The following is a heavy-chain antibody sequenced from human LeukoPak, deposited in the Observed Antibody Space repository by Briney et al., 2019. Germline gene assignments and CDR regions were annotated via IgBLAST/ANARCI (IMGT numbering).Heavy chain of an antibody. J-gene: IGHJ4*02. CDR1: GFTFSGYS. CDR3: ARGGSYSSGWYWDYFDY. D-gene: IGHD6-19*01. V-gene: IGHV3-48*01. CDR2: ISSSSSTI. Sequence: PGGSLRLSCAASGFTFSGYSMNWVRQAPGKGLEWVSYISSSSSTIYYADSVKGRFTISRDNAKNSLYLQMNSLRAEDTAVYYCARGGSYSSGWYWDYFDYWGQGTLVTVSS.